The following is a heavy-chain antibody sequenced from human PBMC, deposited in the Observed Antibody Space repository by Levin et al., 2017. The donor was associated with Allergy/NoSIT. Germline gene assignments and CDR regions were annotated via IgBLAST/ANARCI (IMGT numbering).Heavy chain of an antibody. CDR1: GFTFDDYG. CDR3: ARDFDLGGAAAGPFDI. V-gene: IGHV3-20*04. D-gene: IGHD6-13*01. Sequence: GGSLRLSCAASGFTFDDYGMSWVRQAPGKGLEWVSGINWNGGSTGYADSVKGRFTISRDNAKNSLYLQMNSLRAEDTALYYCARDFDLGGAAAGPFDIWGQGTMVTVSS. CDR2: INWNGGST. J-gene: IGHJ3*02.